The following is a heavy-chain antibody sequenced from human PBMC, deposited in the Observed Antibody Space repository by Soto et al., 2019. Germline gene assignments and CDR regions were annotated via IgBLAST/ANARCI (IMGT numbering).Heavy chain of an antibody. J-gene: IGHJ4*02. Sequence: QVQLVQSGAEVRQPASSVKVSCKTSGATFRSSAITWVRQAPGQGLAWMGGLVPTVDTSTYAQNFQGRVTITADKVTNTVYMELSSLRSDDTAVYYCVRVVAIPGSPDNWGQGTLVTVAS. V-gene: IGHV1-69*14. CDR2: LVPTVDTS. CDR1: GATFRSSA. CDR3: VRVVAIPGSPDN. D-gene: IGHD2-15*01.